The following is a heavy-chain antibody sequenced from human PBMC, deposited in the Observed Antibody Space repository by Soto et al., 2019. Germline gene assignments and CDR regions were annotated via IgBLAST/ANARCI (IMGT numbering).Heavy chain of an antibody. CDR1: GGSFSGYY. Sequence: QVQLQQWGAGLLKPSQTLSLTCAVYGGSFSGYYWSWIRQPPGKGLEWIGEINHSGSTNYNPSLKSRVTISVDTSKSQFSLTLSSVTAADTAVYYCARCHMVRGAHFDYWGQGTLVTVSS. CDR2: INHSGST. J-gene: IGHJ4*02. CDR3: ARCHMVRGAHFDY. D-gene: IGHD3-10*01. V-gene: IGHV4-34*01.